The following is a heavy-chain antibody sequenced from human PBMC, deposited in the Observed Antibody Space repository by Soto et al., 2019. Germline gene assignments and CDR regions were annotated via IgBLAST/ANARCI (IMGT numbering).Heavy chain of an antibody. Sequence: SATLSLACTVSGGTIISYYGRWIRQPPGKGRERIGYIYYSGSTNYNPSLKSRVTISVDTSKNQFSLKLSSVTAADTAVYYCARGISFSSSSLSYYYYYGMDVWGQGTTVTVSS. CDR2: IYYSGST. J-gene: IGHJ6*02. V-gene: IGHV4-59*01. CDR3: ARGISFSSSSLSYYYYYGMDV. CDR1: GGTIISYY. D-gene: IGHD6-6*01.